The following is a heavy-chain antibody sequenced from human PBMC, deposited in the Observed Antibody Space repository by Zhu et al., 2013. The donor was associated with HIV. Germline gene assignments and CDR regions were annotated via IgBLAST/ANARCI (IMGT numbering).Heavy chain of an antibody. D-gene: IGHD6-19*01. CDR1: GGSISSYY. Sequence: VQLQESGPGLVKPSETLSLTCTVSGGSISSYYWSWIRQPPGKGLEWIGYIYYSGSTNYNPSLKSRVTISVDTSKNQFSLKLSSVTAADTAVYYCARDGIAVVGNWYFDLWGRGTLVTVSS. J-gene: IGHJ2*01. V-gene: IGHV4-59*01. CDR2: IYYSGST. CDR3: ARDGIAVVGNWYFDL.